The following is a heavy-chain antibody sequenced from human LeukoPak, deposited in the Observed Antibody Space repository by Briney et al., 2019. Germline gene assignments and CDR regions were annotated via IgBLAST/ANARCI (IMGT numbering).Heavy chain of an antibody. D-gene: IGHD5-18*01. CDR2: LWNDGSNK. V-gene: IGHV3-33*01. Sequence: GRSLRLSCAASGFTLSTYDIHWVRQAPGKGLEWVAVLWNDGSNKYYGDSVKGRFTISRDNSKNTLYLQMNSLRAEDTAIYYCARSVVGYYYFDSWGQGTLVTFSS. CDR3: ARSVVGYYYFDS. CDR1: GFTLSTYD. J-gene: IGHJ4*02.